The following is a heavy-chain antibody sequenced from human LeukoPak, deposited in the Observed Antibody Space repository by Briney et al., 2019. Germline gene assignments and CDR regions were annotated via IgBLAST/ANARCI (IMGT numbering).Heavy chain of an antibody. D-gene: IGHD2-21*01. CDR2: INPHNGDT. Sequence: ASVKVSCKASGYTFIGYYLHWVRQAPGQGLEWMGWINPHNGDTNYAQKFQGRVTMTRDTSVTTAYMELRRLKSDDTAVYYCATVRDIVVGGGPYYFDYWARGTLVTVSS. V-gene: IGHV1-2*02. J-gene: IGHJ4*02. CDR1: GYTFIGYY. CDR3: ATVRDIVVGGGPYYFDY.